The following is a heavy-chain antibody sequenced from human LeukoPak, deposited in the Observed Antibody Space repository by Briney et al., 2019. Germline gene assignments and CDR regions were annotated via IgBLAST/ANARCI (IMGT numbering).Heavy chain of an antibody. CDR3: AKSRVVDRRGYFDY. CDR2: IGTGGDT. J-gene: IGHJ4*02. CDR1: GFTFNIYP. D-gene: IGHD2-15*01. V-gene: IGHV3-23*01. Sequence: QPGDSLRLSWVASGFTFNIYPMTWVRQSPEKGLEWVSTIGTGGDTYYADSVKGRFTISRDDSKNTLYLQMHSLGAEDTAVYYCAKSRVVDRRGYFDYWGQGTLVTVSS.